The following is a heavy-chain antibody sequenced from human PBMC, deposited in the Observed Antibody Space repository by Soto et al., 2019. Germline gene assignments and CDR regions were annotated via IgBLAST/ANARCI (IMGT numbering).Heavy chain of an antibody. CDR1: GFSLSTSGVG. J-gene: IGHJ6*01. CDR3: AHSRQITVWPNDSYGVDV. Sequence: QITLNESGPTLGKPTQTLTLTCIFSGFSLSTSGVGVGWIRQPPGKAMEWLALIYWNDDKRYSPSLRSRLTITKDTSKNQVILTMTNMDPVDTAKYYCAHSRQITVWPNDSYGVDVWGQGTTVTVSS. CDR2: IYWNDDK. D-gene: IGHD3-16*01. V-gene: IGHV2-5*01.